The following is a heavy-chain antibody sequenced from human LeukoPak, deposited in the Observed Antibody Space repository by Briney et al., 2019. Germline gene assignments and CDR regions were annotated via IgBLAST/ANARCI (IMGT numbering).Heavy chain of an antibody. CDR3: ARGGNPQGSYYYYYYMDV. V-gene: IGHV1-8*01. Sequence: ASVTVSCKASGYTFTSYDINWVRQATGQWLEWMGWMNPNSGNTGYAQKFQGRVTMTRNTSISTAYMELSSLRSEDTAVYYCARGGNPQGSYYYYYYMDVWGKGTTVTVSS. CDR2: MNPNSGNT. CDR1: GYTFTSYD. D-gene: IGHD1-14*01. J-gene: IGHJ6*03.